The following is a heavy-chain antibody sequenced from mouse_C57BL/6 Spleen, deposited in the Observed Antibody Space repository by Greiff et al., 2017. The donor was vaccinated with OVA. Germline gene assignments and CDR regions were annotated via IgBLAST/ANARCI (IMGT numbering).Heavy chain of an antibody. J-gene: IGHJ4*01. CDR2: ISSGSSTI. V-gene: IGHV5-17*01. CDR1: GFTFSDYG. CDR3: ARRDYDDYAMDY. Sequence: EVKVVESGGGLVKPGGSLKLSCAASGFTFSDYGMHWVRQAPEKGLEWVAYISSGSSTIYYADTVKGRFTISRDNAKNTLFLQMTSLRSEDTAMYYCARRDYDDYAMDYWGQGTSVTVSS. D-gene: IGHD2-4*01.